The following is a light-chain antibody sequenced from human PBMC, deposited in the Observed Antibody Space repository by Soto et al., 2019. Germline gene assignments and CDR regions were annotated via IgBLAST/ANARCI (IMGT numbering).Light chain of an antibody. CDR3: QQRSSWPGT. J-gene: IGKJ1*01. CDR2: GAS. CDR1: ETVRTN. Sequence: IVMTQSPVTLSVSPGERVTLSCRASETVRTNLAWFQQKPGQTPRLLIFGASTRATGIPTRFTGSGSETDFTLTIGSLEPEDFALYYCQQRSSWPGTFGQGTKVEIK. V-gene: IGKV3-15*01.